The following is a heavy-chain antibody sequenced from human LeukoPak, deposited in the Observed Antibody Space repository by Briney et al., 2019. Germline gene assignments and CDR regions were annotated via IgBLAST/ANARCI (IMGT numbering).Heavy chain of an antibody. V-gene: IGHV3-7*01. CDR2: ITLDRSDK. J-gene: IGHJ4*02. CDR3: ARDSGSYWASPFDY. Sequence: GGSLRLSCAASGFTFNNYWMTWVRQAPGKGLEWVGNITLDRSDKYYGDSVKGRFTISRDNAKNSLYLQMNSLRAEDTAVYYCARDSGSYWASPFDYWGQGTLVTVSS. D-gene: IGHD1-26*01. CDR1: GFTFNNYW.